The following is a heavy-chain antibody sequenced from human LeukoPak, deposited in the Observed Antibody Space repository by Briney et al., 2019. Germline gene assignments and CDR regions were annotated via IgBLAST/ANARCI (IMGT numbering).Heavy chain of an antibody. D-gene: IGHD3-16*01. CDR1: GFTFSSYS. V-gene: IGHV3-21*01. CDR2: ISSSSRHI. CDR3: ARGVGLGGWFDP. J-gene: IGHJ5*02. Sequence: GGSLGLSCAASGFTFSSYSMNWVRQAPGKGLEWVSSISSSSRHIYYADSVKGRFTISRDNAKNSLYLQMDSLRVEDTAVYYCARGVGLGGWFDPWGQGTLVTVSS.